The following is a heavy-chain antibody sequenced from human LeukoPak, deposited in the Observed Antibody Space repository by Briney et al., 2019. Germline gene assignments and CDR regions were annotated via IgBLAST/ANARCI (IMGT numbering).Heavy chain of an antibody. CDR1: GFTFSSYG. CDR2: IRYDGSSK. Sequence: PGGSLRLSCAASGFTFSSYGMHWVRQAPGKGLEWVAFIRYDGSSKYYADSVKGRFTISRDNSKNTLYLQMNSLTAEDTAVYYCEKDLVDSSSWHRDAFQHWAQGTLVTVST. D-gene: IGHD6-13*01. CDR3: EKDLVDSSSWHRDAFQH. J-gene: IGHJ1*01. V-gene: IGHV3-30*02.